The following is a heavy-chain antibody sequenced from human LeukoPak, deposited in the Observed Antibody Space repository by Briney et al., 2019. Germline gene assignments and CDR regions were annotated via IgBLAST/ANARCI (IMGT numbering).Heavy chain of an antibody. J-gene: IGHJ4*02. CDR3: SRNADS. CDR1: GFTFSNAW. CDR2: ISSGGNIM. Sequence: QTGGSLRLSCAASGFTFSNAWMSWVRQAPGKGLEWVSYISSGGNIMYYADSVKGRFTISRDNAKNSLSLQMNSLRAEDTAVYYCSRNADSWGQGTLVTVSS. V-gene: IGHV3-48*04.